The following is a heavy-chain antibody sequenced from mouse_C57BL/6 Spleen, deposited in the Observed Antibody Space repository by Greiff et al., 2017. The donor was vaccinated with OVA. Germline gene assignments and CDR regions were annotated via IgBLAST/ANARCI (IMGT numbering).Heavy chain of an antibody. CDR1: GYTFTDYY. D-gene: IGHD1-1*01. J-gene: IGHJ1*03. CDR3: EGYDYGSSSYWYFDV. V-gene: IGHV1-26*01. Sequence: VQLQQSGPELVKPGASVKISCKASGYTFTDYYMNWVKQSHGKSLEWIGDINPNNGGTSYNQKFKGKATLTVDKSSSTAYMELRSLTSEDSAVYYCEGYDYGSSSYWYFDVWGTGTTVTVSS. CDR2: INPNNGGT.